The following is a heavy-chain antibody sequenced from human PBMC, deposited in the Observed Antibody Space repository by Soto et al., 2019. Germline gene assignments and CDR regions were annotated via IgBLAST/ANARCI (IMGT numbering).Heavy chain of an antibody. CDR2: IKQDGSEK. J-gene: IGHJ4*02. V-gene: IGHV3-7*01. CDR3: ARDAHYCSSTSCYTYFDY. Sequence: GESLKISCAASGFTFSSYWMSWVRQAPGKGLEWVANIKQDGSEKYYVDSVKGRFTISRDNAKNSLYLQMNSLRAEDMAVYYCARDAHYCSSTSCYTYFDYWGQGTLVTVSS. CDR1: GFTFSSYW. D-gene: IGHD2-2*02.